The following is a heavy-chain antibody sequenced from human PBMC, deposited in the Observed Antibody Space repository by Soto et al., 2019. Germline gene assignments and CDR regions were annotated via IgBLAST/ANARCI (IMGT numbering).Heavy chain of an antibody. D-gene: IGHD6-19*01. CDR3: ARDSVSGEQWLGNNYYYYDGMDV. CDR2: IIPIFGTA. J-gene: IGHJ6*02. CDR1: GGTFSSYA. V-gene: IGHV1-69*01. Sequence: QVQLVQSGAEVKKPGSSVKVSCKASGGTFSSYAISWVRQAPGQGLEWMGGIIPIFGTANYAQKFQGRVTITADESTSTAYMELSSLRSEDTAVYYCARDSVSGEQWLGNNYYYYDGMDVWGQGTTVTVSS.